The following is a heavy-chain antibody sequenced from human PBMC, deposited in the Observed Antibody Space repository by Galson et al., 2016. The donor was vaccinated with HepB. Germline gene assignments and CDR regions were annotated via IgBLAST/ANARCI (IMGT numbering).Heavy chain of an antibody. CDR1: GFTFSSHV. J-gene: IGHJ5*01. CDR2: ITGRSDT. CDR3: ACGAIGRVEGFDS. D-gene: IGHD2-2*02. Sequence: SLRLSCAASGFTFSSHVMTWVRQVPGKGLEWVSSITGRSDTYSSDSRFIISRANSRNTLYLQMSSLRAEDTAVYSWACGAIGRVEGFDSWGQGTLVTVSS. V-gene: IGHV3-23*01.